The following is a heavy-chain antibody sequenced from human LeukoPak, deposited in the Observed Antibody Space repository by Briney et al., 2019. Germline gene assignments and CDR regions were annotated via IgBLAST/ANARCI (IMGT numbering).Heavy chain of an antibody. CDR3: AREEDYDILTGYDV. CDR1: GFTFSSYA. J-gene: IGHJ4*02. V-gene: IGHV3-30-3*01. D-gene: IGHD3-9*01. Sequence: GGSLRLSCAASGFTFSSYAMHWVRQAPGKGLEWVAVISYDGSNKYYADSVKGRFTISRDNSKNTLYLQMNSLRAEDTAVYYCAREEDYDILTGYDVWGQGTLVTVSS. CDR2: ISYDGSNK.